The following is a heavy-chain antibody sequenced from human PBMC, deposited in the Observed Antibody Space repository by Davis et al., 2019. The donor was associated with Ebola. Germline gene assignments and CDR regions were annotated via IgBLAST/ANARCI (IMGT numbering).Heavy chain of an antibody. CDR2: INTNTGNP. V-gene: IGHV7-4-1*02. CDR3: ASLPDI. J-gene: IGHJ3*02. CDR1: EFSSTKYA. Sequence: AASVKVSCKASEFSSTKYAMNWVRQAPGQGLEWMGWINTNTGNPTYAQGFTGRFVFSLDTSVSTAYLQINSLKTEDTAVYYCASLPDIWGQGTMVTVSS.